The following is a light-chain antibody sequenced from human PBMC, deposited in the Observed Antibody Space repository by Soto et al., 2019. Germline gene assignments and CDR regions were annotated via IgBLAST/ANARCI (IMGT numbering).Light chain of an antibody. CDR3: RSNTSSRAYV. CDR2: EVR. V-gene: IGLV2-14*01. Sequence: QSALTQPASVSGSPGQSITISCTGTSNDVGGYNYVSWYQQQSGKAPKLMIHEVRNRPSGVSNRFSGSNSTNTASLTISVLQSKDEANNYCRSNTSSRAYVFGIGTSSPS. CDR1: SNDVGGYNY. J-gene: IGLJ1*01.